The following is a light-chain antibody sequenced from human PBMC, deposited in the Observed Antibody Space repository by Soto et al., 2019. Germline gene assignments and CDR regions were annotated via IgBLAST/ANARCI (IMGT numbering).Light chain of an antibody. J-gene: IGKJ1*01. CDR1: QTISSW. V-gene: IGKV1-5*01. CDR2: DAS. CDR3: QQYTNTNNPWM. Sequence: DIQMTQSPSTLSGSVGDRVTITCRASQTISSWLAWYQQKPGKAPKLLVYDASTLQSGVASRFSGSGCGTEFTLIISGLQPDDSATYYCQQYTNTNNPWMFGQGTKVDIK.